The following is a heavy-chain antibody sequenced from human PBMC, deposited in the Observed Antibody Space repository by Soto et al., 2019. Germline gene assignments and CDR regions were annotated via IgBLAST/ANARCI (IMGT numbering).Heavy chain of an antibody. Sequence: EVQLLESGGDLVQPGGSLRLSCAASGFTFGIYAMTWVRQAPGKGLEWVSTISATGGITFYADSVKGRFTISSDNSKNTLYLQMNSLRAEDTAIYYCAKDLSSYYYFDFWGQGTLVTVSS. V-gene: IGHV3-23*01. CDR3: AKDLSSYYYFDF. J-gene: IGHJ4*02. CDR1: GFTFGIYA. D-gene: IGHD2-15*01. CDR2: ISATGGIT.